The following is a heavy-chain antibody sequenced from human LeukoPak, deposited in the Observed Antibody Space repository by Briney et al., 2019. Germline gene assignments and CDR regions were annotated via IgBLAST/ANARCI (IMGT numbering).Heavy chain of an antibody. Sequence: GGSLRLSCAASGFTFSSYAMHWVRQAPGKGLEWVAVISYDGSNKYYADSVKGRFTISRDNSKNTLYLQMNSLRAEDTAVYYCAKDSPYDFWSGPYFDYWGQGTLVTVSS. V-gene: IGHV3-30-3*01. CDR2: ISYDGSNK. J-gene: IGHJ4*02. CDR3: AKDSPYDFWSGPYFDY. D-gene: IGHD3-3*01. CDR1: GFTFSSYA.